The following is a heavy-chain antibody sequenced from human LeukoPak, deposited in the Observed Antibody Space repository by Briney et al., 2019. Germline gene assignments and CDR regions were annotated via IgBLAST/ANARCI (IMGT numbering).Heavy chain of an antibody. D-gene: IGHD4-11*01. Sequence: ASVKVSCKASGYTFTGYYFHWVRQAPGQGLEWMGWVNPNTAGTNYAQKFLGGVTLTWDTSISTAYMELTRLTSDDTAVYYCATSAGDYRAGHYYYMGVWGKGTSVTVSS. CDR1: GYTFTGYY. CDR3: ATSAGDYRAGHYYYMGV. CDR2: VNPNTAGT. V-gene: IGHV1-2*02. J-gene: IGHJ6*03.